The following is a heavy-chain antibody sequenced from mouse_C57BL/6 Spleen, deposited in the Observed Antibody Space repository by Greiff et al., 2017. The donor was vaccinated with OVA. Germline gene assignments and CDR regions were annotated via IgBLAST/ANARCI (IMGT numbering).Heavy chain of an antibody. CDR1: DSEVFPIAY. J-gene: IGHJ3*01. CDR2: ILPSIGRT. V-gene: IGHV15-2*01. Sequence: QVQLQQSGSELRSPGSSVKLSCKDFDSEVFPIAYMRWVRQKPGHGFEWIGGILPSIGRTIYGEKFEDKATLDADTLSNTAYLELNSLTSEYSAIYYCARGGANWDLFAYWGQGTLVTVSA. CDR3: ARGGANWDLFAY. D-gene: IGHD4-1*01.